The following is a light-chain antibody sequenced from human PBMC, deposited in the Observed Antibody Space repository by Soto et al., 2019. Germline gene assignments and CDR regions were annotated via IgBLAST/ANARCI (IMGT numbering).Light chain of an antibody. J-gene: IGKJ4*01. CDR1: QSASSS. V-gene: IGKV3-15*01. CDR3: QQYSNWPLT. CDR2: GAS. Sequence: EIVMTQSPATLSVSPGERATLSCEASQSASSSLAWYQQKPGQAPRLLIYGASTRATGIPARFSGSGSGTEFTLTISSLQSEDFVVYYCQQYSNWPLTFGGGTKVEIK.